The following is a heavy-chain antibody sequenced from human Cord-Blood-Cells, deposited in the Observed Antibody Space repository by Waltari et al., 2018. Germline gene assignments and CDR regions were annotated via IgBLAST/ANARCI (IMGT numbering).Heavy chain of an antibody. CDR1: GGPFSSYA. D-gene: IGHD6-13*01. J-gene: IGHJ4*02. CDR2: IIPIFGTA. Sequence: QVQLVQSGAEVKKHGSSVKVSCKASGGPFSSYAISWVRQAPGQGLEWMGGIIPIFGTANYAQKFQGRVTITADESTSTAYMELSSLRSEDTAVYYCASTYSSSPFDYWGQGTLVTVSS. CDR3: ASTYSSSPFDY. V-gene: IGHV1-69*01.